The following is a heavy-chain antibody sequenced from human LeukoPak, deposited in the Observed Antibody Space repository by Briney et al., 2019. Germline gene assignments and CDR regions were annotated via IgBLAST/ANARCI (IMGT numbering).Heavy chain of an antibody. V-gene: IGHV4-59*01. D-gene: IGHD4-17*01. J-gene: IGHJ3*02. CDR3: ARDHDGDDAFDI. Sequence: SESLSLTCSVSGGSMSNFYWSWIRQPPGKGLEWIGYIYYSGSTRYSPSLKSRVTLSVDVSKKQFSLNLTSVTAADTAVYYCARDHDGDDAFDIWGQGTMVTVSS. CDR2: IYYSGST. CDR1: GGSMSNFY.